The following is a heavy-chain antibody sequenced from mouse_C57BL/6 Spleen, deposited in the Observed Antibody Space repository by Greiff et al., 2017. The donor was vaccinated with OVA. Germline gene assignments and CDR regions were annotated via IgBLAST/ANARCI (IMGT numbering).Heavy chain of an antibody. V-gene: IGHV1-50*01. Sequence: VQLQQPGAELVKPGASVKLSCKASGSTFTSYWMQWVKQRPGQGLEWIGEIDPSDSYTNYNQKFKGKATLTVDTSSSTAYMQLSSLTSEDSAVYYCARGDDYGSNFDYWGQGTTLTVSS. J-gene: IGHJ2*01. CDR3: ARGDDYGSNFDY. CDR1: GSTFTSYW. D-gene: IGHD1-1*01. CDR2: IDPSDSYT.